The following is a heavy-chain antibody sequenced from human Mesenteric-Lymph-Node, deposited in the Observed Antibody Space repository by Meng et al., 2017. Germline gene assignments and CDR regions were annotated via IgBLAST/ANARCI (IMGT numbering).Heavy chain of an antibody. V-gene: IGHV3-7*01. Sequence: VQLVGSGGGLVQPGGSLRLSCAASGFTFNDYWMSWVRQAPGKGLEWVANINQDGSEKYYVDSVKGRFTISRDNAKNSLYLQMNSLRVDDTAVYYCARDRGFGYWGQGTLVTVSS. CDR1: GFTFNDYW. CDR2: INQDGSEK. CDR3: ARDRGFGY. J-gene: IGHJ4*02.